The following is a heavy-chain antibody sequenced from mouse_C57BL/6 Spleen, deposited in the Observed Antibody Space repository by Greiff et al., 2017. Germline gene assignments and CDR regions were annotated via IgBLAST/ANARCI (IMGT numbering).Heavy chain of an antibody. D-gene: IGHD1-1*01. CDR2: IYPRRGNT. CDR1: GYTFTSYG. J-gene: IGHJ4*01. CDR3: ARNYGSSRYYAMDD. Sequence: VQLQQSGAELARPGASVKLSCKASGYTFTSYGISWVKQRTGQGLEWIGEIYPRRGNTYYNEKFKGKATLTADKSSSTAYMELRSLTSEDSAVYFCARNYGSSRYYAMDDWGQGTSGTVSS. V-gene: IGHV1-81*01.